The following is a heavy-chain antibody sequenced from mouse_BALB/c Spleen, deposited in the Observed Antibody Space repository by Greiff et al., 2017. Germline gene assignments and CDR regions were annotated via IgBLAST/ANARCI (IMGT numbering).Heavy chain of an antibody. Sequence: EVHLVESGPGLVKPSQSLSLTCTVTGYSITSDYAWNWIRQFPGNKLEWMGYISYSGSTSYNPSLKSRISITRDTSKNQFFLQLNSVTTEDTATYYWARSYYRSPYYYAMDYWGQGTSVTVSS. J-gene: IGHJ4*01. V-gene: IGHV3-2*02. CDR2: ISYSGST. CDR3: ARSYYRSPYYYAMDY. CDR1: GYSITSDYA. D-gene: IGHD2-14*01.